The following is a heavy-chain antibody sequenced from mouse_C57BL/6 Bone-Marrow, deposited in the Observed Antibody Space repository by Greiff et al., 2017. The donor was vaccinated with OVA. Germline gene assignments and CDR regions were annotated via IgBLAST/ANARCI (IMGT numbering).Heavy chain of an antibody. Sequence: VQLQQSGAELVKPGASVKMSCKASGYTFTSYWITWVKQRPGQGLEWIGDIYPGSGSTNYNEKFKSKATLTVDTSSSTAYMQLSSLTSEDSAVYYCARWDGNYSCYFDYWGQGTTLTVSS. CDR1: GYTFTSYW. CDR3: ARWDGNYSCYFDY. CDR2: IYPGSGST. V-gene: IGHV1-55*01. D-gene: IGHD2-1*01. J-gene: IGHJ2*01.